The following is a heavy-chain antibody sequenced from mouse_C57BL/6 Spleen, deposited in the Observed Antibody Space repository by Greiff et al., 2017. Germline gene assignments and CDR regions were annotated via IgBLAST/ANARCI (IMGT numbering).Heavy chain of an antibody. CDR1: GFSLTSYG. CDR3: AERGDDYDWFAY. CDR2: IWGGGST. Sequence: VKLVESGPGLVAPSQSLSITCTVSGFSLTSYGVDWVRQPPGKGLEWLGVIWGGGSTNYNSAPMSRLSTSKDNSKSQVFLKMISLQTDDTAVYYCAERGDDYDWFAYWGQGTLVTVSA. V-gene: IGHV2-9*01. D-gene: IGHD2-4*01. J-gene: IGHJ3*01.